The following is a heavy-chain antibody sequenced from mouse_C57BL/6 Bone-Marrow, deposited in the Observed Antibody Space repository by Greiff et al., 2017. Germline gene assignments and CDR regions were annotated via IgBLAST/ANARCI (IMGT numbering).Heavy chain of an antibody. J-gene: IGHJ4*01. CDR3: ARVGNYNYYAMDY. D-gene: IGHD2-1*01. Sequence: QVQLKESGAELARPGASVKLSCKASGYTFTSSGISWVKQRTGQGLEWIGEIYPRSGNTYYNEKFKGKATLTADKSSSTAYMELRSLTSEDSAVYFCARVGNYNYYAMDYWGQGTSVTVSS. CDR2: IYPRSGNT. CDR1: GYTFTSSG. V-gene: IGHV1-81*01.